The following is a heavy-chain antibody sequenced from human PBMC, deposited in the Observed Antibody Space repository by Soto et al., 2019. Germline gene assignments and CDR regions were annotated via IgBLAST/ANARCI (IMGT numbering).Heavy chain of an antibody. V-gene: IGHV4-59*12. J-gene: IGHJ6*02. CDR1: GETISSYY. CDR2: IYSRGTT. Sequence: PSETLSLTCSVSGETISSYYWSWIRQPPGKGLEWIGYIYSRGTTSYNPSLKSRATILVDTSKNQFSLRLTSVTATDTAVYYCATGRISRGLDVWGQGTTVTVSS. CDR3: ATGRISRGLDV.